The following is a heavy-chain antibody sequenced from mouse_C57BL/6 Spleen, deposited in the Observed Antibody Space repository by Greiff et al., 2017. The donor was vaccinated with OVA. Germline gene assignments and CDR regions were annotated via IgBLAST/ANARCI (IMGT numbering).Heavy chain of an antibody. CDR1: GYSITSGYY. CDR3: ARETTVVAWYFDV. J-gene: IGHJ1*03. D-gene: IGHD1-1*01. Sequence: EVKLQESGPGLVKPSQSLSLTCSVTGYSITSGYYWNWIRQFPGNKLEWMGYISYDGSNNYNPSLKNRISITRDTSKNQFFLKLNSVTTEDTATXYCARETTVVAWYFDVWGTGTTVTVSS. V-gene: IGHV3-6*01. CDR2: ISYDGSN.